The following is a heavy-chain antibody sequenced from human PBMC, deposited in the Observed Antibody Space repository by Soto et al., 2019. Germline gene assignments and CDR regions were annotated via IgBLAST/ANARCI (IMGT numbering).Heavy chain of an antibody. CDR3: ATDSGSGSYSYNYFDP. Sequence: PSETLSLTCTVSGGSISSYYWNWIRQPPGKGLEWIGYIYYSGSTNYNPSLKSRVTISIDTPKNQSSLKLNSVTAADTAVYYCATDSGSGSYSYNYFDPWGQGTLVTVSS. CDR2: IYYSGST. V-gene: IGHV4-59*01. D-gene: IGHD3-10*01. CDR1: GGSISSYY. J-gene: IGHJ5*02.